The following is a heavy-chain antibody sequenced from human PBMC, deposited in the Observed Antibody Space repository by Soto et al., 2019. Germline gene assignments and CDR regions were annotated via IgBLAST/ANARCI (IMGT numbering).Heavy chain of an antibody. D-gene: IGHD2-15*01. CDR2: IKSKTGGGTT. V-gene: IGHV3-15*01. CDR1: GLTFSKAW. J-gene: IGHJ3*02. Sequence: GGSLSLSGAASGLTFSKAWLAWVVKAPGKRLRWIDRIKSKTGGGTTDYAAPVKGRFTFSRDDSKNTLYLQMNSLKTEDTAVYYCTKGYCSAASCRNVNPFDIWGQGTMVTVSS. CDR3: TKGYCSAASCRNVNPFDI.